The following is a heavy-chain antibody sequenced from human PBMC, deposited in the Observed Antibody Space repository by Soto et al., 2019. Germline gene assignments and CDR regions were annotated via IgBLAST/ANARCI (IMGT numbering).Heavy chain of an antibody. D-gene: IGHD1-26*01. CDR1: GFTFSSYG. CDR3: ARILYAWGPGMYV. V-gene: IGHV3-33*01. Sequence: PGGSLRLSCAASGFTFSSYGMHWVRQDTGKGLEGVAVIWYDGSNKYYADSVKGRFTISRDNSKNTLYLQMNSLRAEDPAVYYGARILYAWGPGMYVCGQGTTVTVSS. J-gene: IGHJ6*02. CDR2: IWYDGSNK.